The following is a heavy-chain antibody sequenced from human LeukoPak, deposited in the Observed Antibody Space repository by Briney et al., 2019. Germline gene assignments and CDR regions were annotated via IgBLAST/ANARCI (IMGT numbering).Heavy chain of an antibody. CDR1: GFTFSDSA. CDR2: IRSKPQSYAT. J-gene: IGHJ4*02. CDR3: ARSLGYCSAGSCSPFDY. D-gene: IGHD2-15*01. Sequence: GGSLRLSCAASGFTFSDSAIHWVRQASGKGLEWVGRIRSKPQSYATAYDESLKGRFTISRDDSKNTAYLQMSSLKIEDTAVYYCARSLGYCSAGSCSPFDYWGQGTLATVSS. V-gene: IGHV3-73*01.